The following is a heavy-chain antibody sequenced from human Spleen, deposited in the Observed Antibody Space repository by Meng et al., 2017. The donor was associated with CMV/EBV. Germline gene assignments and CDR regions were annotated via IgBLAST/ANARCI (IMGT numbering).Heavy chain of an antibody. Sequence: SCKASGYTFTGYYMHWVRLAPGQGLEWMGRINPNSGGTNYAQKFQGRVTMTRDTSISTAYMELSRLRSDDTAVYYCALAAAGTIWFDPWGQGTLVTVSS. CDR2: INPNSGGT. V-gene: IGHV1-2*06. CDR3: ALAAAGTIWFDP. D-gene: IGHD6-13*01. CDR1: GYTFTGYY. J-gene: IGHJ5*02.